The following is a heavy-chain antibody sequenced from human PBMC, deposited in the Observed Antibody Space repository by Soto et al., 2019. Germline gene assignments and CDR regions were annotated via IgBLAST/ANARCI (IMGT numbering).Heavy chain of an antibody. V-gene: IGHV1-3*01. CDR3: ARSIVVVTALDY. Sequence: ASVRSPARLLATPTSYAIHWVRQAPGQRLEWMGWINAGNGNTKYSQKFQGRVTITRNTSASTAYMELSSLRSEDTAVYYCARSIVVVTALDYWGQGTLVTVSS. CDR1: ATPTSYA. CDR2: INAGNGNT. J-gene: IGHJ4*02. D-gene: IGHD2-21*02.